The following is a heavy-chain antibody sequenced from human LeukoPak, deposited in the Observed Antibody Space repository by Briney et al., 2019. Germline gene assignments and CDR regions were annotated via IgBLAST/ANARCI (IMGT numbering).Heavy chain of an antibody. CDR1: GGSISSYY. J-gene: IGHJ3*01. CDR3: ASYHYYDSSGYSHHAFDV. D-gene: IGHD3-22*01. CDR2: IYYSGST. V-gene: IGHV4-59*12. Sequence: SETLSLTCTVSGGSISSYYWSWIRQPPGKGLEWIGYIYYSGSTNYNPSLKSRVTMSVDTSRNQFSLKLSSVTAADTAIYYCASYHYYDSSGYSHHAFDVWGQGTMVTVSS.